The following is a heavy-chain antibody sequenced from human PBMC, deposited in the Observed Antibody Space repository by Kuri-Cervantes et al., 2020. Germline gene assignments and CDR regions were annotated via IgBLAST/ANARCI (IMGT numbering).Heavy chain of an antibody. Sequence: GSLRLTGTVAGGSVSSGSYYWNWIRQPPGKGLEWIGSIYYSGSTYYNPSLKSRVTISVDTSKNQFSLKLSSVTAADTAVYYCARVPLYYGSGSPAPGWFDPWSQGTLVTVSS. V-gene: IGHV4-61*01. D-gene: IGHD3-10*01. CDR2: IYYSGST. CDR3: ARVPLYYGSGSPAPGWFDP. CDR1: GGSVSSGSYY. J-gene: IGHJ5*02.